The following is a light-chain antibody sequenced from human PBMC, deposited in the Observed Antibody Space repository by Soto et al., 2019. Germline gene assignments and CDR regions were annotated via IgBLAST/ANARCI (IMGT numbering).Light chain of an antibody. V-gene: IGLV1-44*01. J-gene: IGLJ2*01. Sequence: HSVLTQPPSASGTPGQRVTISCSGSSSNIGSNTVNWYQQLPGTAPKLLIYKNDRRPSGVPDRFSGSKSGTSASLAISGLQSEDEADYYCAAWDATLNAVVFGGGTKLTVL. CDR2: KND. CDR1: SSNIGSNT. CDR3: AAWDATLNAVV.